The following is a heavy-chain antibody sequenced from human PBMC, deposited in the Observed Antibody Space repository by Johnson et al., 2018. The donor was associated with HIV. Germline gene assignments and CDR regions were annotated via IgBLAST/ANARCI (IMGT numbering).Heavy chain of an antibody. CDR3: ARWGTVTTDAFDI. J-gene: IGHJ3*02. Sequence: QVQLVESGGGVVQPGRSLRLSCAASGFTFSSYAMHWVRQAPGQGLEWVAVISYDGSNKYYADSVKGRFTISRDNSKNTLYLQMNSLRAEDTAVYYCARWGTVTTDAFDIWGQGTMVTVSS. V-gene: IGHV3-30*04. D-gene: IGHD4-17*01. CDR1: GFTFSSYA. CDR2: ISYDGSNK.